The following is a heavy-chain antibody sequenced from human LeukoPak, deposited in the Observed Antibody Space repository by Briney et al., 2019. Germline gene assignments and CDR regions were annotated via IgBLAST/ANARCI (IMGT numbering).Heavy chain of an antibody. CDR2: IVANAGTT. V-gene: IGHV3-23*01. J-gene: IGHJ4*02. Sequence: GGSLRLSCAASAFTFSTSAMSWVRQAPGKGLEWVSTIVANAGTTYYADSVKGRFTISRDNSKNTLYLQMNSLRAEDTAVYYCTKGTIWLPFDYWGQGTLVTVSS. CDR3: TKGTIWLPFDY. CDR1: AFTFSTSA. D-gene: IGHD5-18*01.